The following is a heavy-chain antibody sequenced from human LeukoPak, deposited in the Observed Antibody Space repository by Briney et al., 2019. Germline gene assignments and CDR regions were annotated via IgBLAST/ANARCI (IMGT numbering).Heavy chain of an antibody. V-gene: IGHV1-3*01. CDR2: INAGNGNT. CDR3: ARGSDYYYGMDV. Sequence: ASVKVSCKASGYTFTSYAMHWVRQAPGQRLEWMGWINAGNGNTKYSQKFQGRVTITRDTSASTAYMELSSLRSEDTAVYYCARGSDYYYGMDVWGQGTTVTVS. CDR1: GYTFTSYA. J-gene: IGHJ6*02.